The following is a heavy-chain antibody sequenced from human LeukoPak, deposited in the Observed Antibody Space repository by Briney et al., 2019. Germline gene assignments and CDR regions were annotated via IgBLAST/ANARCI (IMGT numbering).Heavy chain of an antibody. D-gene: IGHD6-13*01. CDR1: GGSISSSNW. Sequence: SGTLSLTCAVSGGSISSSNWWSWVRQPPGKGLEWIGEIYHSGSTNYNPSLKSRVTISVDKSKNQFSLKLSSVTAADTAVYYCARQRLYSSSWIRPFDYWGQGTLVTVSS. J-gene: IGHJ4*02. V-gene: IGHV4-4*02. CDR3: ARQRLYSSSWIRPFDY. CDR2: IYHSGST.